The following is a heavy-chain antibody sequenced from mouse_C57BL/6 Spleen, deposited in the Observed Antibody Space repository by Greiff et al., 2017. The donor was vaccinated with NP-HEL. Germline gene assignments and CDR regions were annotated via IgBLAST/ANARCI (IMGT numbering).Heavy chain of an antibody. D-gene: IGHD2-3*01. Sequence: EVQLVESGPGLVKPSQSLSLTCSVTGYSITSGYYWNWIRQFPGNKLEWMGYISYDGSNNYNPSLKNRISITRDTSKNQFFLKLNSVTTEDTATYYCAKIYDGYYYFDYWGQGTTLTVSS. V-gene: IGHV3-6*01. CDR2: ISYDGSN. CDR1: GYSITSGYY. CDR3: AKIYDGYYYFDY. J-gene: IGHJ2*01.